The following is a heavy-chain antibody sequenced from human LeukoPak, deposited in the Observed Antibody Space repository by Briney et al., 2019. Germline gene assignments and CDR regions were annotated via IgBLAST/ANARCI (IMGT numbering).Heavy chain of an antibody. CDR3: AREGDYALHYYYYMDV. V-gene: IGHV3-48*03. Sequence: GGSLRLSCAASGVTFSSYEMNWVCQAPGKGLEWVSYISSSGSTIYYADSVKGRFTISRDNAKNSLYLQMNSLRAEDTAVYYCAREGDYALHYYYYMDVWGKGTTVTVSS. CDR1: GVTFSSYE. CDR2: ISSSGSTI. D-gene: IGHD4-17*01. J-gene: IGHJ6*03.